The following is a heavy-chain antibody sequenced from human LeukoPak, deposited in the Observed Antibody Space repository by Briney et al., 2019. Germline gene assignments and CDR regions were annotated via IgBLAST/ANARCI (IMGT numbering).Heavy chain of an antibody. Sequence: PGGSLRLSCAASGFTFSSYSMNWVRQAPGKGLEWVSSISSSSNYIYYADSVKGRFTISRDNAQNSLYLQMNSPRAEDTAVYDCARGAEYSGYDPDYFDYWGQGTLVTVSS. CDR2: ISSSSNYI. D-gene: IGHD5-12*01. CDR1: GFTFSSYS. CDR3: ARGAEYSGYDPDYFDY. J-gene: IGHJ4*02. V-gene: IGHV3-21*01.